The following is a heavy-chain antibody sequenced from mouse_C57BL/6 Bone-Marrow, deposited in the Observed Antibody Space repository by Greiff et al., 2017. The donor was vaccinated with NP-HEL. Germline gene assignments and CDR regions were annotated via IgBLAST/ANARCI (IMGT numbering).Heavy chain of an antibody. J-gene: IGHJ3*01. V-gene: IGHV5-4*03. CDR1: GFTFSSYA. D-gene: IGHD4-1*01. CDR2: ISDGGSYT. Sequence: DVKLVESGGGLVKPGGSLKLSCAASGFTFSSYAMSWVRQTPEKRLEWVATISDGGSYTYYPDNVKGRFTISRDNAKNNLYLQMSHLKSEDTAMYYCARGSGTLFAYWGQGTLVTVSA. CDR3: ARGSGTLFAY.